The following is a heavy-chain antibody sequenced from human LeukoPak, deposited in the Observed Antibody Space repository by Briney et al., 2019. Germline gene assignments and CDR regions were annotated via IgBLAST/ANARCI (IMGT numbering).Heavy chain of an antibody. Sequence: GGSLRLSCAASGFSFSNYGMNWGRQAPGKGLEWVSGITASGCSKYYAGSVKGRFTISRDNSKNTLYLQVNSLRAEDTAVYYCAKDDGLIMFSSWGQGTLVTVSS. CDR2: ITASGCSK. CDR1: GFSFSNYG. D-gene: IGHD3-16*01. CDR3: AKDDGLIMFSS. J-gene: IGHJ5*02. V-gene: IGHV3-23*01.